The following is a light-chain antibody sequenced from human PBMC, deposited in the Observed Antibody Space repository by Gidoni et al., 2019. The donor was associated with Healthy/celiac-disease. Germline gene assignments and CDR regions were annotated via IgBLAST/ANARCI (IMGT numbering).Light chain of an antibody. J-gene: IGKJ3*01. Sequence: DIQMPQSPSSLSASVGDRVTITCRASQSISIYLNWYQQKPGKAPKLLIYAASSLQSGVPSRFSGSGSGTEFTLTISRLQPEEFATYYCQQSYSTPFPFGPGTKVDIK. CDR1: QSISIY. CDR3: QQSYSTPFP. V-gene: IGKV1-39*01. CDR2: AAS.